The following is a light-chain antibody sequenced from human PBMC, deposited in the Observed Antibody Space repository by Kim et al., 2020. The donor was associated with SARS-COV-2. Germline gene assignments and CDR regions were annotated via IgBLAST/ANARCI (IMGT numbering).Light chain of an antibody. CDR3: QQYNNWLYT. J-gene: IGKJ2*01. CDR1: QSVSSN. CDR2: GAS. V-gene: IGKV3-15*01. Sequence: SGCPGERANRACRASQSVSSNLAWYQQKPGQAPRLLIYGASTRATGIPARFSGSGSGTEFTLTISSLQSEDFAVYYCQQYNNWLYTFGQGTKLEI.